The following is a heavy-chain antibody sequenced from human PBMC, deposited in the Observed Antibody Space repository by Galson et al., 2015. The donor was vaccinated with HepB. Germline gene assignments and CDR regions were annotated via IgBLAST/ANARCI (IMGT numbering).Heavy chain of an antibody. CDR3: ARDRPDHYDILTGYYIYGIDY. D-gene: IGHD3-9*01. CDR2: INPNSGGT. V-gene: IGHV1-2*06. J-gene: IGHJ4*02. Sequence: SGYTFTGYYMHWVRQAPGQGLEWMGRINPNSGGTNYAQKFQGRVTMTRDTSISTAYMELSRLRSDDTAVYYCARDRPDHYDILTGYYIYGIDYWGQGTLVTVSS. CDR1: GYTFTGYY.